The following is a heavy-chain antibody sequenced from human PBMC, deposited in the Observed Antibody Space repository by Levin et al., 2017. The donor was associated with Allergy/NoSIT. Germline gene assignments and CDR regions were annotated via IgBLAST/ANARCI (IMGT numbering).Heavy chain of an antibody. CDR3: ATSLTISGTSGFDY. J-gene: IGHJ4*02. D-gene: IGHD1-7*01. Sequence: SQTLSLTYTVSGGSISTSSYYWGWIRQPPGKGLEWIGSLYYSGSTYSNPSLKSRVTISVDTSKNQFSLKLSSVTAADTAVYYCATSLTISGTSGFDYWGQGTLVTVSS. CDR1: GGSISTSSYY. CDR2: LYYSGST. V-gene: IGHV4-39*01.